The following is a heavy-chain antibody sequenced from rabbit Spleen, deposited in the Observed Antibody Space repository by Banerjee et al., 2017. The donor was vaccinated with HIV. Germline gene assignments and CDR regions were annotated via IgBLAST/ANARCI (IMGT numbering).Heavy chain of an antibody. CDR3: ARDTSTSFSSYGMDL. CDR2: AYAGSSGGT. Sequence: QEQLVESGGGLVQPEGSLTLTCTASGFSFSNKAVMCWVRQAPGKGLEWVTCAYAGSSGGTYSATWAKGRFTISETSSTTVTLQVTRLTAADTATYFCARDTSTSFSSYGMDLWGQGTLVTV. J-gene: IGHJ6*01. D-gene: IGHD1-1*01. V-gene: IGHV1S45*01. CDR1: GFSFSNKAV.